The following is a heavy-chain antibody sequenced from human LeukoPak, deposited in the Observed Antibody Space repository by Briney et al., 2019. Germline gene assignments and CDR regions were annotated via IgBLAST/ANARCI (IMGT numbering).Heavy chain of an antibody. D-gene: IGHD2-15*01. CDR1: GYSISSDYY. CDR3: ARGTL. J-gene: IGHJ4*02. Sequence: SETLSLTCTVSGYSISSDYYWGWIRQPPGKGLEWIGTIYHSGSTYYNPSLKSRVTISVDTSKNQFSLKLSSVTAADTAVYYCARGTLWGQGTLVTVSS. CDR2: IYHSGST. V-gene: IGHV4-38-2*02.